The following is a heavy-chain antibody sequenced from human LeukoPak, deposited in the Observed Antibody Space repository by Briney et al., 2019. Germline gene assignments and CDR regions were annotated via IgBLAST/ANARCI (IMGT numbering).Heavy chain of an antibody. V-gene: IGHV4-34*01. CDR1: GGSFSGYF. CDR3: ARVSSGWYLGNYFDY. Sequence: PSETLSLTCAVYGGSFSGYFWSWIRQPPGKGLEWIGEINHSGSTNYNPSLKSRVTISVDTSKNQFSLKLNSVTAADTAVYYCARVSSGWYLGNYFDYWGQGTLVTVSS. J-gene: IGHJ4*02. CDR2: INHSGST. D-gene: IGHD6-19*01.